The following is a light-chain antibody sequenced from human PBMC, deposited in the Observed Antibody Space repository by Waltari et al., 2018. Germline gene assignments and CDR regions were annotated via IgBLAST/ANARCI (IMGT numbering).Light chain of an antibody. CDR2: GAS. Sequence: VGDRVTITCRTSQAINGYLNWYQQKPGKAPKILIYGASNLQSGVPSRFSGSGSGTDFTLTISSLQPEDFATYYCQQSYTTPLTFGGGTKVEIK. CDR3: QQSYTTPLT. V-gene: IGKV1-39*01. CDR1: QAINGY. J-gene: IGKJ4*01.